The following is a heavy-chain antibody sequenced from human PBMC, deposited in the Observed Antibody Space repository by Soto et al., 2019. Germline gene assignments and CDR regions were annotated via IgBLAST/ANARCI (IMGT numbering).Heavy chain of an antibody. J-gene: IGHJ4*02. V-gene: IGHV4-31*03. CDR2: IHTSGIT. D-gene: IGHD6-19*01. CDR1: GASISSGDFY. CDR3: ARQKQWLSPFDD. Sequence: QVQLQESGPGLVKPSQTLSLTCSVSGASISSGDFYWNWIRQHTGKGLEWIGYIHTSGITDYNPSLKSRVTILIDMSKNQFSLKLTSVTAADTAVYYCARQKQWLSPFDDWGQGTLVTVSS.